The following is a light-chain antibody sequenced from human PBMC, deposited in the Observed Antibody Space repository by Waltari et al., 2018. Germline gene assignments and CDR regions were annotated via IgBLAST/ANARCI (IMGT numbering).Light chain of an antibody. CDR2: GAS. CDR1: QSVSSSY. Sequence: EIVLTQSPGTLSLSPGERATLSCRASQSVSSSYLAWYQQKPGQAPRLLIYGASSRATGIPDRFSGSGSGTDFTLTISSLQAEDVAVYYCQQYYSAPNTFGQGTNVEIK. V-gene: IGKV3-20*01. CDR3: QQYYSAPNT. J-gene: IGKJ2*01.